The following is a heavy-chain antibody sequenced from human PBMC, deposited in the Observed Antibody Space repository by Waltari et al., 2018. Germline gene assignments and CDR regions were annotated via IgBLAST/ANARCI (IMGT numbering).Heavy chain of an antibody. J-gene: IGHJ4*02. Sequence: TVSGASVSSRIHYWGWIRQSPGKGLEWIGSITHSGSSYYNPSLRSRVTLLVDTSKNQFSLRVNSVTAADMALYYCARHMTTVTTSSFDYWGQGALVTVSS. CDR3: ARHMTTVTTSSFDY. V-gene: IGHV4-39*07. CDR2: ITHSGSS. CDR1: GASVSSRIHY. D-gene: IGHD4-17*01.